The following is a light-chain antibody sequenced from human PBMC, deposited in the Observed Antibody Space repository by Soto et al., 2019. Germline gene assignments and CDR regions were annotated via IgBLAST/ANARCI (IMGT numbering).Light chain of an antibody. CDR1: SSDVGGYDY. V-gene: IGLV2-14*01. CDR3: SSYTSTNTPDV. Sequence: QSALTQPPSASGSPGQSVTISCTGTSSDVGGYDYVSWYQHRPGKAPKLILYEVTTRPSGISSRFSGSKSGNTASLTISGLQADDEAYYYCSSYTSTNTPDVFGTGTKLTVL. CDR2: EVT. J-gene: IGLJ1*01.